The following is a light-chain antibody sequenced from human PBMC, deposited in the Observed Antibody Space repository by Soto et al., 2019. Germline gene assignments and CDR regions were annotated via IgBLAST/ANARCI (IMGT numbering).Light chain of an antibody. CDR2: HAS. V-gene: IGKV3-11*01. Sequence: EIVLTQSPATLSLSPGERATLSCRASQSVSTYVAWYQQKPGQAPRLVLYHASNRATGIPARFSGSGSETDLPLPLRRLGAEGFAGYYCQQRDNRPYTFGQGTRLEI. CDR3: QQRDNRPYT. J-gene: IGKJ2*01. CDR1: QSVSTY.